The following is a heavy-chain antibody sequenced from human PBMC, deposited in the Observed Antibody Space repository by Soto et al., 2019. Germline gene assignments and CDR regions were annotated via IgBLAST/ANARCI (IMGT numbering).Heavy chain of an antibody. CDR2: ISYDGSDK. V-gene: IGHV3-33*05. CDR3: VKDRVPGAYGNYYGMAV. Sequence: SGGSLGLGCRLYGFTLNNSGMHVVLHAPVMGLEWMAVISYDGSDKYYADSVKGRVIISRDNSKNTLNLEMNSLRAEDTAIYYCVKDRVPGAYGNYYGMAVWGQGTTVTVSS. J-gene: IGHJ6*02. D-gene: IGHD5-12*01. CDR1: GFTLNNSG.